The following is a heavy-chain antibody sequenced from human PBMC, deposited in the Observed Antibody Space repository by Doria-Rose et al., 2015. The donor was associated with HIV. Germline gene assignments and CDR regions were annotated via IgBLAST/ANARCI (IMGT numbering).Heavy chain of an antibody. V-gene: IGHV2-26*01. CDR3: ARIKSSRWYHKYYFDF. Sequence: SGPVLVKPTETLTLTCTVSGVSLSSPGMGVSWIRQPPGKALEWLANIFSDDERSYKTALKSRLTISRATSKSQVVITMPDMDPVDTATYYCARIKSSRWYHKYYFDFWGQETLVIVSA. D-gene: IGHD6-13*01. CDR1: GVSLSSPGMG. CDR2: IFSDDER. J-gene: IGHJ4*02.